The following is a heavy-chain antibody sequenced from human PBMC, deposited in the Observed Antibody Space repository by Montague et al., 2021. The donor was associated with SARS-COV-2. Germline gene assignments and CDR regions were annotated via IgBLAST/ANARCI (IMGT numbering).Heavy chain of an antibody. V-gene: IGHV4-59*12. CDR2: TSYSGST. CDR1: GGSISPYY. CDR3: ARWGEYYDSPYYYYAMDV. Sequence: SETLSLTCTVSGGSISPYYWSWIRQSPGKGLECIGYTSYSGSTDYNPSLKSRVTISIDTSKKRFSLKLSSVTAADTAVYYCARWGEYYDSPYYYYAMDVWGQGTTVTVSS. J-gene: IGHJ6*02. D-gene: IGHD3-3*01.